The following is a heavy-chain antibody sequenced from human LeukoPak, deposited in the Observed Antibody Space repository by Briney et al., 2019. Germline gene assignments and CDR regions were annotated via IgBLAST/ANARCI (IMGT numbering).Heavy chain of an antibody. D-gene: IGHD6-13*01. V-gene: IGHV3-30-3*01. CDR2: ISYDGSNK. CDR3: ARAGGAAAGTRYYYYYYGMDV. CDR1: GFTFSSYA. Sequence: GGSLRLSCAASGFTFSSYAMHWVRQAPGKGLEWVAVISYDGSNKYYADSVKGRFTISRDNSKNTLYLQMNSLRAEDTAVYYCARAGGAAAGTRYYYYYYGMDVWGQGTTVTVPS. J-gene: IGHJ6*02.